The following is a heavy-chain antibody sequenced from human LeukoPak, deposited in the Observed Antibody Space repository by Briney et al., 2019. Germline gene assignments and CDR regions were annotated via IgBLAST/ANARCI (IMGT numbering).Heavy chain of an antibody. V-gene: IGHV1-24*01. J-gene: IGHJ6*03. CDR1: GYTLTELS. CDR3: AREICYWGTSCPEPYYYYYMDV. Sequence: ASVKVSCKVSGYTLTELSMHWVRQAPGKGLEWMGGFDPEDGETIYAQKFQGRVTMTEDTSTDTAYMELSSLRSEDTAVYYCAREICYWGTSCPEPYYYYYMDVWGKGTTVTISS. D-gene: IGHD2-2*01. CDR2: FDPEDGET.